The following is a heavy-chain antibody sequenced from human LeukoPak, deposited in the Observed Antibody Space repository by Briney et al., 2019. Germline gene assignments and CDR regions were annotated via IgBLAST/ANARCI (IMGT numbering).Heavy chain of an antibody. CDR1: GFTVSSNY. CDR3: ATHKPIRITMVRGAPGAFDY. CDR2: IYSAGST. J-gene: IGHJ4*02. D-gene: IGHD3-10*01. Sequence: GGSLRLSCAASGFTVSSNYMSWVRQAPGKGLECVSVIYSAGSTYYADSVKGRFTISRDNSKNTLYLQMNSLRAEDTAMYYCATHKPIRITMVRGAPGAFDYWGQGTLVTVSS. V-gene: IGHV3-53*01.